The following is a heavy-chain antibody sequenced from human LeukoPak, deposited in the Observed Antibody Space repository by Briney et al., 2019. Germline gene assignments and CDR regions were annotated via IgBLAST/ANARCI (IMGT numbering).Heavy chain of an antibody. Sequence: PSETLSLTCTISGGSISNYYWTWIRQPPGKGLEWIGFISYCGSTSYNPSLKSRVTISLDTSKNQFSLKLSSVTAADTAVYYCARAYYFDSSGYDDAFDIWGQGTMVTVSS. D-gene: IGHD3-22*01. CDR2: ISYCGST. CDR3: ARAYYFDSSGYDDAFDI. J-gene: IGHJ3*02. CDR1: GGSISNYY. V-gene: IGHV4-59*01.